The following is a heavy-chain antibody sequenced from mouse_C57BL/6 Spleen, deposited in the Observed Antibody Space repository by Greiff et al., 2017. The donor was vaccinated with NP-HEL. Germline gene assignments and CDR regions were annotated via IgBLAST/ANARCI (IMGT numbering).Heavy chain of an antibody. CDR1: GYTFTSYW. Sequence: VQLQQSGAELVRPGTSVKLSCKASGYTFTSYWMHWVKQRPGQGLEWIGVIDPSDSYTNYNQKFKGKATLTVDTSSSTAYMQLSSLTSEDSAVYYCDSPRNYGSSYDYFDYWGQGTTLTVSS. J-gene: IGHJ2*01. D-gene: IGHD1-1*01. V-gene: IGHV1-59*01. CDR2: IDPSDSYT. CDR3: DSPRNYGSSYDYFDY.